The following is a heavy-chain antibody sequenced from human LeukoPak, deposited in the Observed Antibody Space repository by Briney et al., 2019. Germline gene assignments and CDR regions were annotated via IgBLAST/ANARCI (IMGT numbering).Heavy chain of an antibody. J-gene: IGHJ4*02. Sequence: RGSLRLSCGASGFNVSSNYMSWVRQAPGKGLEWVSVIYSGGSTYYADSVKGRFTISRHNSKNTLYLQMNSLRPEDTAVYYCASSGYYDSSIFDYWGQGTLVTVSS. V-gene: IGHV3-53*04. CDR3: ASSGYYDSSIFDY. D-gene: IGHD3-22*01. CDR2: IYSGGST. CDR1: GFNVSSNY.